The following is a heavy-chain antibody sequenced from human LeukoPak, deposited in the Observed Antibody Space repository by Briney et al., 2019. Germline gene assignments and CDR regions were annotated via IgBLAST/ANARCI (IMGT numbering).Heavy chain of an antibody. CDR3: AKDPFSYSWSFLITAYFQH. V-gene: IGHV3-30*18. CDR1: GFTFSSYG. D-gene: IGHD5-18*01. J-gene: IGHJ1*01. CDR2: ISYDGGNK. Sequence: GGSLRLSCAASGFTFSSYGMHWVRQAPGKGLEWVAVISYDGGNKYYADSVKGRFTISRDNSKNTLYLQMNSLRAEDTAVYYCAKDPFSYSWSFLITAYFQHWGQGTLVTASS.